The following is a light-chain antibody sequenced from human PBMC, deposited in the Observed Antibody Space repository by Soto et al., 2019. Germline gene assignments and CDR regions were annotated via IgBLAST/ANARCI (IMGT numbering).Light chain of an antibody. J-gene: IGKJ2*01. V-gene: IGKV2-28*01. Sequence: DIVMTQSPLSLPVTPGEPASISCRSSQSLLHSNGYNYLDWYLQKPGQSPQLLIYLCSNRASGVPDSFSGRGSGTDFTLKISRVEAEDGGVYYCMQALQTPYTFGQGTKREIK. CDR3: MQALQTPYT. CDR2: LCS. CDR1: QSLLHSNGYNY.